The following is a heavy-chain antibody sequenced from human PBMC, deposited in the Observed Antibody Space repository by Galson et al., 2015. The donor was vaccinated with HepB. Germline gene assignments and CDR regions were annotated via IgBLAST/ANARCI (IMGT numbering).Heavy chain of an antibody. J-gene: IGHJ6*03. Sequence: SLRLSCAASGFTFSSYAMHWVRQAPGKGLEWVAVISYDGSNKYYADSVKGRFTISRDNSKNTLYLQMNSLRAEDTAVYYCAGIGLYYMDVWGKGTTVTVSS. CDR1: GFTFSSYA. CDR2: ISYDGSNK. V-gene: IGHV3-30-3*01. D-gene: IGHD2-21*01. CDR3: AGIGLYYMDV.